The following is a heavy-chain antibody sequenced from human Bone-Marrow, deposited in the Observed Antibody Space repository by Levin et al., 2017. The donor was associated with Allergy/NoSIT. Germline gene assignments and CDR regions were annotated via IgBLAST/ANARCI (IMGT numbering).Heavy chain of an antibody. J-gene: IGHJ4*02. V-gene: IGHV4-39*01. Sequence: SETLSLTCTVSGGTVISDNSYRGWIRQPPGTGLEWIASFYNSGINYYNPSLRSRVTISVDTSKYQFSVNMNSVTAADTSIYYCVSAAGDWCPGILVTVSS. D-gene: IGHD2-15*01. CDR1: GGTVISDNSY. CDR3: VSAAGD. CDR2: FYNSGIN.